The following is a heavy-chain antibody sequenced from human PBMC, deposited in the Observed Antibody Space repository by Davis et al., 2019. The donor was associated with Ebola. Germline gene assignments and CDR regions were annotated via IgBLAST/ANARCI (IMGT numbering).Heavy chain of an antibody. D-gene: IGHD1-1*01. Sequence: AASVKVSCKASGYTFTSYGITWVRQAPGQGLEWMGWINSHNGNTNYAQNVQGRVTMTTDTSTSTAYMAVGSLKSDDTAVYYCARAQFPTTSDHWGQGTLVTVSS. V-gene: IGHV1-18*04. CDR1: GYTFTSYG. CDR3: ARAQFPTTSDH. J-gene: IGHJ4*02. CDR2: INSHNGNT.